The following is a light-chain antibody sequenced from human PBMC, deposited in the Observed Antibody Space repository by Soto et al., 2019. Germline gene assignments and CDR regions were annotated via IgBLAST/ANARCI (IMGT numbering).Light chain of an antibody. V-gene: IGKV3-20*01. CDR2: GAS. J-gene: IGKJ1*01. CDR1: QSVSIN. CDR3: QQYGSSPLT. Sequence: EIVMKQSPATLSVSPGERATLSCRASQSVSINLAWYQQKPGQAPRLLIHGASTRATGIPARFSGSGSGTDFTLTISRLEPEDFAVYYCQQYGSSPLTFGQGTKVDIK.